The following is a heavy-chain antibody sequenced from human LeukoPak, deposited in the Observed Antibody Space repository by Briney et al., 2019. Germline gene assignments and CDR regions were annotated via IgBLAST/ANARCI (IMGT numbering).Heavy chain of an antibody. J-gene: IGHJ4*02. CDR2: IDWDDDK. V-gene: IGHV2-70*04. CDR1: GFSLSTSGMR. Sequence: ESGPALLKPTQTLTLTCTFSGFSLSTSGMRVSWIRQPPGKALEWLARIDWDDDKFYSTSLKTRLTISKDTSKNQVVLTMTNMDPVDTAIYYCARRTSSSFYFDYWGQGTLVTVSS. D-gene: IGHD6-6*01. CDR3: ARRTSSSFYFDY.